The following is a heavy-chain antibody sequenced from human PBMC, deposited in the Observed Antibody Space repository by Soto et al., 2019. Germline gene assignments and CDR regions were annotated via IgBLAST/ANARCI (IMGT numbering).Heavy chain of an antibody. CDR2: INHSGST. Sequence: QVQLQQWGAGLLKPSETLSLTCAVYGGSFSGYYWSWIRQPPGKGLEWIGEINHSGSTNYNPSLKSRVTISVDTSKNQFSLKLSYVTAADTAVYYCARGPRITMVRGVKVPGMDVWGQGTTVTVSS. J-gene: IGHJ6*02. CDR1: GGSFSGYY. CDR3: ARGPRITMVRGVKVPGMDV. D-gene: IGHD3-10*01. V-gene: IGHV4-34*01.